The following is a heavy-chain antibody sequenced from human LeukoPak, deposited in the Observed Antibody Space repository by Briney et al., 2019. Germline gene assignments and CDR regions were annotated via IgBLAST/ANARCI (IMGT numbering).Heavy chain of an antibody. CDR3: ARESDYGDFDY. D-gene: IGHD4-17*01. V-gene: IGHV3-48*01. CDR2: ISSSSSTI. CDR1: GFTFSRYS. Sequence: GGSLRLSGAASGFTFSRYSMNWVRKAPGKGLEWLSYISSSSSTIYYADSVKGRFTISRDNAKNSLYLQMNSLRAEDTAVYYCARESDYGDFDYWGQGTLVTVSS. J-gene: IGHJ4*02.